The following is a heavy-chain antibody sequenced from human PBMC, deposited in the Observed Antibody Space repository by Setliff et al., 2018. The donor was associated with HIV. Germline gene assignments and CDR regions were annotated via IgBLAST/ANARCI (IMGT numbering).Heavy chain of an antibody. CDR1: GYTFTGYY. Sequence: GASVKVSCKASGYTFTGYYMHWVRQAPGQGLEWMGRINPNRGGTNYAQKFQGRVTMTRDTSISTAYMELSRLRSDDTAVYYCARDALYSSSWVSWEGGYYYYYMDVWGKGTTVTVSS. J-gene: IGHJ6*03. CDR2: INPNRGGT. V-gene: IGHV1-2*06. D-gene: IGHD6-13*01. CDR3: ARDALYSSSWVSWEGGYYYYYMDV.